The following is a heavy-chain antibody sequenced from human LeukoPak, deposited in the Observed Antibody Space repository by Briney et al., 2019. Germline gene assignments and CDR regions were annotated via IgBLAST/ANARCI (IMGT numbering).Heavy chain of an antibody. J-gene: IGHJ6*02. Sequence: GGSLRLSCAASGFXFSSYAIHWVRQAPGKGLKWVAVISYDGSNKYYADSVKGRFTISRDNSKNTLYLQMNSLRAEDTAVYYCARDRTNMRYCSSTSCYGYYYYGMDVWGQGTTVTVSS. D-gene: IGHD2-2*01. CDR1: GFXFSSYA. CDR2: ISYDGSNK. V-gene: IGHV3-30-3*01. CDR3: ARDRTNMRYCSSTSCYGYYYYGMDV.